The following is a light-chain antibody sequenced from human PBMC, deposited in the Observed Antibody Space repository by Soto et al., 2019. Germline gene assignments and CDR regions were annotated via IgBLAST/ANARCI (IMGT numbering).Light chain of an antibody. CDR2: DAS. Sequence: EIVMTQSPATLSVSPGEGATLSCRASQSVHSDLAWYQQKPGQAPRLLIYDASTRAIGIPARFSGSGSGTEFPLTISSLQSEDFAVYYCQQYTNWPPLTFGGGTKVEI. J-gene: IGKJ4*01. CDR3: QQYTNWPPLT. CDR1: QSVHSD. V-gene: IGKV3-15*01.